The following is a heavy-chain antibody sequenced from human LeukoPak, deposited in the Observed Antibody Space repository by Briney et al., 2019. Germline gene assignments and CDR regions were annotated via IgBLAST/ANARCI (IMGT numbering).Heavy chain of an antibody. CDR1: GFTFDDYA. D-gene: IGHD1-26*01. CDR2: ISWNSGSI. J-gene: IGHJ6*02. V-gene: IGHV3-9*01. CDR3: AKSKIRRELPYGMDV. Sequence: PGRSLRLSCAASGFTFDDYAMHWVRQAPGKGLEWVSGISWNSGSIGYADSVKGRFTISRDNAKNSLYLQMNSLRAEDTAVYYCAKSKIRRELPYGMDVWGQGTTVTVSS.